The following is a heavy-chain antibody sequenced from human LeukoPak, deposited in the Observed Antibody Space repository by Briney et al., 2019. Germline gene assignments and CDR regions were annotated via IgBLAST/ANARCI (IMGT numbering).Heavy chain of an antibody. CDR2: IYYSGTT. CDR3: ARHSSKGYGSGSYPLPYYYYYYMDV. V-gene: IGHV4-39*01. D-gene: IGHD3-10*01. J-gene: IGHJ6*03. CDR1: GGSISSSSYY. Sequence: SETLSLTCTVSGGSISSSSYYWGWIRQPPGKGLEWIRSIYYSGTTYYNPSLKSRVTISVDTSKNQFSLKLSSVTAADTAVYYCARHSSKGYGSGSYPLPYYYYYYMDVWGKGTTVTISS.